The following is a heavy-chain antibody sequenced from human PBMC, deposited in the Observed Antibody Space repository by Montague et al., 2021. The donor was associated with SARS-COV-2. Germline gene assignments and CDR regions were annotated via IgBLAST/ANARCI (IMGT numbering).Heavy chain of an antibody. D-gene: IGHD3-9*01. CDR1: GGSFSGYY. Sequence: SETLSLTCAVYGGSFSGYYWSWIRQPPGRGLQWIGYISYSGSTNYNPSLKSRVTISVDTSKDHFTLRLSSVTAADTAVYYCARDGSLRFEILIGPRHYYYGMDVWGQGTTVTVSS. V-gene: IGHV4-59*01. J-gene: IGHJ6*02. CDR2: ISYSGST. CDR3: ARDGSLRFEILIGPRHYYYGMDV.